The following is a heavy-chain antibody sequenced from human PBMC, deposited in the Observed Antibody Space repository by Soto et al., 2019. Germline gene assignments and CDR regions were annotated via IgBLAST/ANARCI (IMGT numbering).Heavy chain of an antibody. D-gene: IGHD3-3*01. J-gene: IGHJ4*02. Sequence: ASVKVSCTASGYTFTSYGISWVRQAPGQGLEWMGWISAYNGNTNYAQKLQGRVTMTTDTSTSTAYMELRSLRSDDTAVYYCARDGPHISIFGYGDYWGQGNLVTVSS. V-gene: IGHV1-18*01. CDR1: GYTFTSYG. CDR2: ISAYNGNT. CDR3: ARDGPHISIFGYGDY.